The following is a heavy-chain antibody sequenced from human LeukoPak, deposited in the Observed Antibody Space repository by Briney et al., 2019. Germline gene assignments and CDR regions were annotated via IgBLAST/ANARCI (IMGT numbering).Heavy chain of an antibody. Sequence: GGSLRLSCAASGFTFSSYAMHWVRQAPGKGLEWVAVISYDGSNKYYADSVKGRFTISRDNSKNTLYLQMNSLRAEDTAVYYCARAGSGPIAWGQGTLVTVSS. CDR3: ARAGSGPIA. D-gene: IGHD6-19*01. CDR1: GFTFSSYA. V-gene: IGHV3-30*01. CDR2: ISYDGSNK. J-gene: IGHJ5*02.